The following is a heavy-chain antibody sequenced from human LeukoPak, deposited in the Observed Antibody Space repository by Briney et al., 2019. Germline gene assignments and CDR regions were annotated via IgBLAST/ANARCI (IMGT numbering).Heavy chain of an antibody. CDR1: GFTFDDYA. Sequence: GGSLRLSCAASGFTFDDYAMHWVRQAPGKGLEWVSLISWDGGSTYYADSVKGRFTISRDNSKNSLYLQMNSLRAEDTAMYYCARRGGGLDYYYGMDVWGQGTTVTVSS. D-gene: IGHD3-16*01. V-gene: IGHV3-43D*03. J-gene: IGHJ6*02. CDR3: ARRGGGLDYYYGMDV. CDR2: ISWDGGST.